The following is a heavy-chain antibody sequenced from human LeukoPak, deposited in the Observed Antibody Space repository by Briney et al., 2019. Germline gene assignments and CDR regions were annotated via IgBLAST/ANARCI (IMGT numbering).Heavy chain of an antibody. CDR1: GGSFSGYY. CDR3: ARRRIQLWLRSWYYFDY. J-gene: IGHJ4*02. D-gene: IGHD5-18*01. V-gene: IGHV4-34*01. CDR2: INHSGST. Sequence: SETLSLTCAVYGGSFSGYYWSWIRQPPGKGLEWIGEINHSGSTNYNPSLKSRVTISVDTSKNQFSLKLSPVTAADTAVYYCARRRIQLWLRSWYYFDYWGQGTLVTVSS.